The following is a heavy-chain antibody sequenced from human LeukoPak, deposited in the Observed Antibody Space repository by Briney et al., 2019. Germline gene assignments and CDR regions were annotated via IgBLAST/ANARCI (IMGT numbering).Heavy chain of an antibody. D-gene: IGHD2-15*01. CDR2: IVVGSGNT. CDR3: ARARGYCSGGSCYDY. CDR1: GFTFTSSA. V-gene: IGHV1-58*01. J-gene: IGHJ4*02. Sequence: ASVKVSCKASGFTFTSSAVQWVRQARGQRLEWIGWIVVGSGNTNYAQKFQERVTITRDMSTSTAYMELSSLRSEDTAVYYCARARGYCSGGSCYDYWGQGTLVTVSS.